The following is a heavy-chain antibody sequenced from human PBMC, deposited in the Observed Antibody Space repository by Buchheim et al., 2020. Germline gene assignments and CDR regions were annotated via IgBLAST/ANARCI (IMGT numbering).Heavy chain of an antibody. CDR1: GLTFSTYS. Sequence: EVQLVESGGGLVQPGGSLRLSCAASGLTFSTYSMNWVRQAPGKGLEWVSYISGSTTTIYYAHSVRGRFTISRDNAKNSLYLQMNSLRAEDTAVYYCARDRTSMDVWGRGTT. CDR2: ISGSTTTI. V-gene: IGHV3-48*01. J-gene: IGHJ6*02. D-gene: IGHD1/OR15-1a*01. CDR3: ARDRTSMDV.